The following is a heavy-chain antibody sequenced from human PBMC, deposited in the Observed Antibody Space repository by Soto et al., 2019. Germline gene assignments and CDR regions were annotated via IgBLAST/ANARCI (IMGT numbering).Heavy chain of an antibody. CDR1: GGTLSSYA. J-gene: IGHJ4*02. V-gene: IGHV1-69*01. Sequence: QVQLVQSGAEVKKPGSSVKVSCKASGGTLSSYAVTWVRQAPGQGLEWMGGFVPIVGRADYAQNLQGRVTIIADESTNTGYMELSGLISEDTAVYYCAIGSTYSGEFEHLGQGTLITVSS. CDR3: AIGSTYSGEFEH. D-gene: IGHD5-12*01. CDR2: FVPIVGRA.